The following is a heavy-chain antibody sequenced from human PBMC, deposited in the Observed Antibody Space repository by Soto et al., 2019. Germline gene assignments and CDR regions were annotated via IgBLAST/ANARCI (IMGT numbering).Heavy chain of an antibody. CDR2: ISAYNGNT. D-gene: IGHD3-9*01. V-gene: IGHV1-18*01. Sequence: ASVKVSCKASGYTFTSYGISWVRQAPGQGLEWMGWISAYNGNTNYAQKLRGRVTMTTDTSTSTAYMELRSLRSDDTAVYYCASHTYYDILTGYGNYYYYYGMDVWGQGTTVTVSS. CDR3: ASHTYYDILTGYGNYYYYYGMDV. CDR1: GYTFTSYG. J-gene: IGHJ6*02.